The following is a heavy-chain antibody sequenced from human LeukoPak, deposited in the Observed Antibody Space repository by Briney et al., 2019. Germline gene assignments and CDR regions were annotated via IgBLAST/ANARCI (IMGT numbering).Heavy chain of an antibody. J-gene: IGHJ4*02. CDR2: IYPGDSDT. Sequence: GESLKISCKGSGYSFTSYWIGWVRQMPGKGLEWMGIIYPGDSDTRYSPSFQGQVTISADKSISTAYLQWSSLKASGTAMYYCARRHYDYVWGSYRSRGYYFDYWGQGTLVTVSS. CDR3: ARRHYDYVWGSYRSRGYYFDY. V-gene: IGHV5-51*01. CDR1: GYSFTSYW. D-gene: IGHD3-16*02.